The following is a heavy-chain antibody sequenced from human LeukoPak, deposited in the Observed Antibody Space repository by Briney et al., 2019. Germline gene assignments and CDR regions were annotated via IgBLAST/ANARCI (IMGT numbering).Heavy chain of an antibody. CDR2: IYYNGYT. D-gene: IGHD1-14*01. CDR1: GGSISSYY. J-gene: IGHJ4*02. CDR3: ARHRRNLNEDRFREGEPNFDY. Sequence: SETLSLTCTVSGGSISSYYWSWIRQPPGKGLEWIGYIYYNGYTDYNPSLKSRVTISVDTSKNQLSLHMSSVTVSDSAIYYCARHRRNLNEDRFREGEPNFDYWGQGTLVTVSS. V-gene: IGHV4-59*08.